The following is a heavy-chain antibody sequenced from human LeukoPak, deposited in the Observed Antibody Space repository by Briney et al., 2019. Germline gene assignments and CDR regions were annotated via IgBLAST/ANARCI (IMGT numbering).Heavy chain of an antibody. D-gene: IGHD3-16*01. CDR3: ARSVVGVRKRNDY. CDR1: VYTFSIYD. CDR2: MNPNSGHT. J-gene: IGHJ4*02. V-gene: IGHV1-8*01. Sequence: ASVTVSGTASVYTFSIYDIVWVRQASGQGREWMGWMNPNSGHTGYAHKFQGRVTMTRSTSISTAYMELTSLTSEDSAVYYCARSVVGVRKRNDYWGQGTLVTVSS.